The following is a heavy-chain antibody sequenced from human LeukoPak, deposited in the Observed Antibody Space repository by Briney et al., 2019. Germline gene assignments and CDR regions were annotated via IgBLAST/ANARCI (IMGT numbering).Heavy chain of an antibody. CDR1: GGSISSYY. J-gene: IGHJ6*03. D-gene: IGHD5-18*01. Sequence: SGTLSLTCTVSGGSISSYYWSRIRQPAGKGLEWVGRIYTSGSTNYNPSLKSRVTMSVDTSKNQFSLKLSSVTAADTAVYYCARYSLVYYYYMDVWGKGTTVTVSS. V-gene: IGHV4-4*07. CDR3: ARYSLVYYYYMDV. CDR2: IYTSGST.